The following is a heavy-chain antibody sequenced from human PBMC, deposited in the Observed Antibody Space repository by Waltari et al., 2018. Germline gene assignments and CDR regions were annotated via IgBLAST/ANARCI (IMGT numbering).Heavy chain of an antibody. CDR3: ARDHAWAATAF. D-gene: IGHD1-1*01. Sequence: QVHLQESGPGLLKPSQTLSLNCTFSGDSVTPGDYYSTWIRQPPGKGLEWLGYIHKSDTAYNPSLKGRAAISIDTSNNQFSLKLMSLTAADTAIYYCARDHAWAATAFWGQGTLVTVSS. V-gene: IGHV4-30-4*08. CDR1: GDSVTPGDYY. J-gene: IGHJ4*02. CDR2: IHKSDT.